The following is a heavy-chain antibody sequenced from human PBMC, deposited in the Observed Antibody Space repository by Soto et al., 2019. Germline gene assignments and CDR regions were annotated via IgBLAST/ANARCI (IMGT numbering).Heavy chain of an antibody. CDR1: GYSFTSYW. V-gene: IGHV5-51*03. CDR3: ARRRNPGIAAAGDAFDI. Sequence: EVQLVQSGAEVKKPGESLKISCKGSGYSFTSYWIGWVRQMPGKGLEWMGIIYPGDSDTRYSPSFQGQVTISADKSIRTAYLQWSSRKASDTAMYYCARRRNPGIAAAGDAFDIWGQGTMVTVSS. J-gene: IGHJ3*02. D-gene: IGHD6-13*01. CDR2: IYPGDSDT.